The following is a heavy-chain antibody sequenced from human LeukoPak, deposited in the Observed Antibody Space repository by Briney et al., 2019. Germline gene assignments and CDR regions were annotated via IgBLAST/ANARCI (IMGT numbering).Heavy chain of an antibody. Sequence: ASVKVSCKASGCTFTGNFMHWVRQAPGQGLEWMGLINPDSGGANYAQNFQGRVTMTRDTSISTVYMELSRLRSDDTAVYYCARGTDCSGGSCLDYWGQGTLVTVSS. CDR1: GCTFTGNF. J-gene: IGHJ4*02. CDR2: INPDSGGA. D-gene: IGHD2-15*01. CDR3: ARGTDCSGGSCLDY. V-gene: IGHV1-2*06.